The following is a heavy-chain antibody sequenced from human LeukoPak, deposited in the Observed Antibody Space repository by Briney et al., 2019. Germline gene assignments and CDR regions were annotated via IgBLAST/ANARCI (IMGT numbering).Heavy chain of an antibody. CDR1: GFTSSSYS. D-gene: IGHD5-12*01. CDR2: ISSSSSYI. J-gene: IGHJ3*02. CDR3: ARDDSGYGDAFDI. V-gene: IGHV3-21*01. Sequence: GGSLRLSCAASGFTSSSYSMNWVRQAPGKGLEWVSSISSSSSYIYYADSVKGRFTISRDNAKNSLYLQMNSLRAEDTAVYYCARDDSGYGDAFDIWGQGTMVTASS.